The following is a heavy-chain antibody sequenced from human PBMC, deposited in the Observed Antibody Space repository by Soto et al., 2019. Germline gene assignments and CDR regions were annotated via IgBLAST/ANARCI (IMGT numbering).Heavy chain of an antibody. Sequence: GGSLRLSCAASGFTFSSYAMSWVRQAPGKGLEWVSAISGSGGSTYYADSVKGRFTISRDNSKNTLYLQMNSLRAEDTAVYYCAKGHRYYYDSSGYYDAAFDLWGQGTMVTVSS. CDR2: ISGSGGST. CDR1: GFTFSSYA. V-gene: IGHV3-23*01. CDR3: AKGHRYYYDSSGYYDAAFDL. D-gene: IGHD3-22*01. J-gene: IGHJ3*01.